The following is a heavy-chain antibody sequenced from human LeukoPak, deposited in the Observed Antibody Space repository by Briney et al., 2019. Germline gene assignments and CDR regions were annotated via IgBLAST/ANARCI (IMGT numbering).Heavy chain of an antibody. J-gene: IGHJ4*02. CDR2: IYWNDDK. CDR3: AHVKFGDYYDY. V-gene: IGHV2-5*01. D-gene: IGHD3-10*01. CDR1: GFSLSTSGVG. Sequence: SGPTLVKPTQTLTLTCTFSGFSLSTSGVGVSWIRQPPGKALEWLALIYWNDDKRYSPSLKSRLTVTKDTSKNQVVLTMTNMDPVDTATYYCAHVKFGDYYDYWGQGTLVTVSS.